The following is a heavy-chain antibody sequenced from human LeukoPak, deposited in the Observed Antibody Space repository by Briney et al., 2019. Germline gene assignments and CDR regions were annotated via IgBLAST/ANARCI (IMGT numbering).Heavy chain of an antibody. J-gene: IGHJ4*02. CDR2: IYYSGST. CDR1: GYSISSGYY. D-gene: IGHD5-12*01. CDR3: ARARRGYSNHYFDY. Sequence: SETLSLTCTVSGYSISSGYYWGWIRQPPGKGLEWIGSIYYSGSTYYNPSLKSRVTISVDTSKNQFSLKLSSVTAAGTAVYYCARARRGYSNHYFDYWGQGTLVTVSS. V-gene: IGHV4-38-2*02.